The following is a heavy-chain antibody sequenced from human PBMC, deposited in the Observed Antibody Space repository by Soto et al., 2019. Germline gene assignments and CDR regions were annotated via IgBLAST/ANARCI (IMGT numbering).Heavy chain of an antibody. Sequence: GGSLRLSCAASGFTFSGSAMHWVRQASGKGLEWVGRIRSKANSYATAYAASVKGRFTISRDDSKNTAYLQMNSLKTEDTAVYYCTRHDHYTDDYSNPLDYWGQGTLVTVSS. J-gene: IGHJ4*02. CDR1: GFTFSGSA. D-gene: IGHD4-4*01. CDR2: IRSKANSYAT. CDR3: TRHDHYTDDYSNPLDY. V-gene: IGHV3-73*01.